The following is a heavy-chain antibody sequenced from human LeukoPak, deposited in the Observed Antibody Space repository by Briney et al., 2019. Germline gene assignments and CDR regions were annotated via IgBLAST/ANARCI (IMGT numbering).Heavy chain of an antibody. CDR2: IYYSGSA. CDR1: GGSISSSNYY. V-gene: IGHV4-39*01. D-gene: IGHD2-15*01. Sequence: PSETLSLTCTVSGGSISSSNYYWGWIRQPPGKGLEWIGSIYYSGSAYYNPSLKSRLTISVDTSKNEFSLKLRSVTAADTAVFYCARMPGDCSGGSCYRWFDPWGQGTLVTVSS. CDR3: ARMPGDCSGGSCYRWFDP. J-gene: IGHJ5*02.